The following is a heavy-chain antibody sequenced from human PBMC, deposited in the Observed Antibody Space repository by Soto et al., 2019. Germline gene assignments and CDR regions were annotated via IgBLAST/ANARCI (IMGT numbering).Heavy chain of an antibody. V-gene: IGHV4-59*01. D-gene: IGHD1-1*01. CDR3: VSTKQLLPRGAFDI. CDR2: IYYSVST. Sequence: SETLSLTCTVSGGSISSYYWSWIRQPPGKGLEWIGYIYYSVSTNYNPSLKSRVTISVDTSKNQFSLKLSSVTAADTAVYYCVSTKQLLPRGAFDIWGQGTMVTVSS. CDR1: GGSISSYY. J-gene: IGHJ3*02.